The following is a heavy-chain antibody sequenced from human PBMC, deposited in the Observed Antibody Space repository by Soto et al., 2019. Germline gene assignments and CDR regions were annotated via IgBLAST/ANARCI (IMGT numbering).Heavy chain of an antibody. CDR2: IKWNGGST. V-gene: IGHV3-20*01. J-gene: IGHJ4*02. CDR3: ARAQVDMVGLYYFDY. D-gene: IGHD2-2*03. Sequence: GGSLRLSCAASGFTFDDYGMSWVRQAPGKGLEWVSGIKWNGGSTGYADSVKGRFTISRDNAKNSMYLQMNSLRAEDTAWYHCARAQVDMVGLYYFDYWGQGTLVTVSS. CDR1: GFTFDDYG.